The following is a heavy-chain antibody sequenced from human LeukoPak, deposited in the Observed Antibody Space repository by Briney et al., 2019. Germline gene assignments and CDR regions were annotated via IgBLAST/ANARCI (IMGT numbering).Heavy chain of an antibody. CDR3: ARGKGWFDP. V-gene: IGHV4-4*07. CDR1: GGSISSSY. CDR2: IYISGST. J-gene: IGHJ5*02. Sequence: SSQSLSLTWTISGGSISSSYWSWIRQPAGKGLEWIGRIYISGSTNYNPSLKSRVTMSVDTSKDQFSLKLSSVTAADTAVYYCARGKGWFDPWGQGTLVTVSS.